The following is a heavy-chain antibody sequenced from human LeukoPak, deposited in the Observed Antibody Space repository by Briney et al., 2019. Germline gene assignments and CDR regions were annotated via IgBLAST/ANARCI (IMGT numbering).Heavy chain of an antibody. D-gene: IGHD1-26*01. CDR2: ISSSGGST. Sequence: GGSLRLSCAASGFTFSSYGMSWVRQAPGKGLEWVSTISSSGGSTYYADSVKGRFTISRDNSKNTLYLQMNSLRAEDTAVYYCAIDRASPAPPFDYWGQGTLVTVSS. CDR3: AIDRASPAPPFDY. CDR1: GFTFSSYG. J-gene: IGHJ4*02. V-gene: IGHV3-23*01.